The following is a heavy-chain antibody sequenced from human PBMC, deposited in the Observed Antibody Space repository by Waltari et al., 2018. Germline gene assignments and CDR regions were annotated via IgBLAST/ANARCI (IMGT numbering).Heavy chain of an antibody. D-gene: IGHD3-22*01. CDR3: ATCYYYDSSGNYYVSDY. V-gene: IGHV3-74*02. Sequence: EVQLLESGGGLVQPGGSLRLSCAASGFTFGDYAMSWVRQAPGKGLEWVSRINSDGSSTSYADSVKGRFTISRDNAKNTLYLQMNSLRAEDTAVYYCATCYYYDSSGNYYVSDYWGQGTLVTVSS. CDR1: GFTFGDYA. J-gene: IGHJ4*02. CDR2: INSDGSST.